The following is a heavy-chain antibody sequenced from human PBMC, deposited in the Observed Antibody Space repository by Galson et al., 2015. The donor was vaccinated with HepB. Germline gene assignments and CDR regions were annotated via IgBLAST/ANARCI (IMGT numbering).Heavy chain of an antibody. CDR3: ARYSSSLYSYAMDD. Sequence: SVKVSCKASGYTFTNYGFSWVRQAPGQGLEWMGWISAYNDNTDYPQKLQDRVTMTTDTSTRTAYMELRSLRYDDTAMYYCARYSSSLYSYAMDDWGQGTPCTVSS. D-gene: IGHD6-6*01. CDR1: GYTFTNYG. J-gene: IGHJ6*02. V-gene: IGHV1-18*01. CDR2: ISAYNDNT.